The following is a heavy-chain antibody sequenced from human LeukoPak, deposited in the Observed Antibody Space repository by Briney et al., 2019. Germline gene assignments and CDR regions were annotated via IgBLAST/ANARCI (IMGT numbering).Heavy chain of an antibody. V-gene: IGHV3-74*01. CDR3: SKGGMATMYNWFDP. D-gene: IGHD5-24*01. J-gene: IGHJ5*02. Sequence: GGSLRLSCAASGFTFSTYWMHWVRQAPGKGLVWVSRIKSDGGTNYADSVKGRFTISRDNSKSTLYLQMNSLRAEDTAVYYCSKGGMATMYNWFDPWGQGTLVTVSS. CDR1: GFTFSTYW. CDR2: IKSDGGT.